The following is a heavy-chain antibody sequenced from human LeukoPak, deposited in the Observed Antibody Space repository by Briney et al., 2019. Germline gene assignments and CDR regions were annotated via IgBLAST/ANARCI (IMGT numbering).Heavy chain of an antibody. CDR3: ARGGGDYYGSGSYYLLDV. V-gene: IGHV4-39*06. J-gene: IGHJ6*04. D-gene: IGHD3-10*01. CDR2: IYYSGST. Sequence: SETLSLTCTVSGGSISSSSYYWGWIRQPPGKGLEWIGSIYYSGSTYYNPSLKSRVTISVDTSKNQFPLKLSSVTAADTAVYYCARGGGDYYGSGSYYLLDVWGKGTTVTISS. CDR1: GGSISSSSYY.